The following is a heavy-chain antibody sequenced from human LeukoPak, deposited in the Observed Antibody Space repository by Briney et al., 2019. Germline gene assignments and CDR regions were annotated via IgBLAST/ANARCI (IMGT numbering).Heavy chain of an antibody. J-gene: IGHJ5*02. D-gene: IGHD2-21*01. CDR3: ARTLLSHTNWFDP. V-gene: IGHV3-48*04. CDR1: GFTFSSYS. CDR2: ISSSSSTI. Sequence: PGGSLRLSCAASGFTFSSYSMNWVREAPGKGLEWVSYISSSSSTIYYADSVKGRFTISRDNAKNSLYLQMNSLRAEDTAVYYCARTLLSHTNWFDPWGQGTLVTVSS.